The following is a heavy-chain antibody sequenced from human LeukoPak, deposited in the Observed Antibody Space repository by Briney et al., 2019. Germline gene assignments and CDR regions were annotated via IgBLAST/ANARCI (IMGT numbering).Heavy chain of an antibody. J-gene: IGHJ4*02. CDR3: AREKVVVVAATGYFDY. V-gene: IGHV1-69*04. Sequence: GASVKVSCKASGGTFSSYAISWVRQAPGQGLEWMGRIIPILGIANYAQKFQGRVTITADKSTSTAYMELSSLRSEDTAVYYCAREKVVVVAATGYFDYWGQGTLVTVSS. CDR1: GGTFSSYA. D-gene: IGHD2-15*01. CDR2: IIPILGIA.